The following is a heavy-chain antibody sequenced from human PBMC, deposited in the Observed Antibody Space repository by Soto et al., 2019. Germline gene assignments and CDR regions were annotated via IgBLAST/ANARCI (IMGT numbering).Heavy chain of an antibody. J-gene: IGHJ4*02. V-gene: IGHV3-74*01. CDR1: GFTFSSPW. Sequence: PGGSLRLSCVASGFTFSSPWMHWVRQSPGKGLVWVSRINSDGRSTFYADSVKGRFTISRDNSKNTLYLRMNSLRSDDTAVYYCVKEANPFINTLVVLIFDYWGQGTQVTVS. CDR3: VKEANPFINTLVVLIFDY. CDR2: INSDGRST. D-gene: IGHD3-22*01.